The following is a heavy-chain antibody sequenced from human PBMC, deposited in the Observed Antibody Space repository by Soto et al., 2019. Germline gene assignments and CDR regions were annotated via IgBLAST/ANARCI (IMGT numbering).Heavy chain of an antibody. J-gene: IGHJ5*02. D-gene: IGHD1-26*01. CDR3: ARSGSYSHPRWFDP. CDR2: INHSGST. V-gene: IGHV4-34*01. Sequence: PSETLSLTCAVYGGSFSGYYWSWIRQPPGKGLEWIGEINHSGSTNYNPSLKSRVTISVDTSKNQFSLKLSSVTAADTAVYYCARSGSYSHPRWFDPWGQGTLVTVPQ. CDR1: GGSFSGYY.